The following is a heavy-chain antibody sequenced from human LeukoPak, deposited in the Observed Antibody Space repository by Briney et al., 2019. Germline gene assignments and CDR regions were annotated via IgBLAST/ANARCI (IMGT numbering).Heavy chain of an antibody. CDR3: AKWLGGWFLSSMYYFDY. V-gene: IGHV3-30-3*02. D-gene: IGHD3-10*01. CDR2: ISYDGSNK. Sequence: GGSLRLSCAASGFTFSSYAMHWVRQAPGKGLEWVAVISYDGSNKYYADSVKGRFTISRDNSKNTLYLQMNSLRAEDTAVYYCAKWLGGWFLSSMYYFDYWGQGILVTVSS. CDR1: GFTFSSYA. J-gene: IGHJ4*02.